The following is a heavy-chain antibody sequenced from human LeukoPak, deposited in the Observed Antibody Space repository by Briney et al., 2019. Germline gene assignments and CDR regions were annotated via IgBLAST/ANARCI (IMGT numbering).Heavy chain of an antibody. CDR3: AKGSSSGWYPLRYFQH. CDR2: ISGSGGST. Sequence: GGSLRLSCAASGFTFSSYAMSWVRQAPGKGLGWVSAISGSGGSTYYADSVKGRFTISRDNSKNTLYLQMNSLRAEDTAVYYCAKGSSSGWYPLRYFQHWGQGTLVTVS. D-gene: IGHD6-19*01. J-gene: IGHJ1*01. V-gene: IGHV3-23*01. CDR1: GFTFSSYA.